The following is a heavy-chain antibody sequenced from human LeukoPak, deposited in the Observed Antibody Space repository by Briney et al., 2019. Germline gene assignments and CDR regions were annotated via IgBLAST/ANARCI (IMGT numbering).Heavy chain of an antibody. V-gene: IGHV3-21*01. CDR3: ARVRGGYLIDY. CDR2: ISSSSSYI. J-gene: IGHJ4*02. Sequence: TSGGSLRLSCAASGFTFSSYSMNWVRQTPGKGLEWVSSISSSSSYIYYADSVKGRFTISRDNAKNSLYLQMNSLRAEDTAVYYCARVRGGYLIDYWGQGTLVTVSS. D-gene: IGHD5-12*01. CDR1: GFTFSSYS.